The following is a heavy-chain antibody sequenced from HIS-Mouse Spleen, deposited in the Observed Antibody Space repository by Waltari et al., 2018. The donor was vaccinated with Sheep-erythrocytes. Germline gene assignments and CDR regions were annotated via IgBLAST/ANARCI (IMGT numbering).Heavy chain of an antibody. CDR1: GCTFSTDG. V-gene: IGHV3-21*01. Sequence: EVQLVESGGGMVQHGGSRRLPCAAPGCTFSTDGMKCVRQAPGKGLEWVSSISSSSSYIYYADSVKGRFTISRDNAKNSLYLQMNSLRAEDTAVYYCARVASGATFDYWGQGTLVTVSS. CDR2: ISSSSSYI. J-gene: IGHJ4*02. D-gene: IGHD1-26*01. CDR3: ARVASGATFDY.